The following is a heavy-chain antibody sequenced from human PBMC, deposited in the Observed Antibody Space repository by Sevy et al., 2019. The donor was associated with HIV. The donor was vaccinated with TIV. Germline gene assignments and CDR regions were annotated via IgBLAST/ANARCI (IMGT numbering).Heavy chain of an antibody. Sequence: GGSLRLSCAASGFTFDDFAMHWVRQVPGKGLEWVPGLNWDSGSVAYADSVKGRFTISRDNAKNALFLQMNSLRAEDTALYYCAKDIGATGIAVVANWGQGIQVTVSS. CDR1: GFTFDDFA. CDR2: LNWDSGSV. V-gene: IGHV3-9*01. J-gene: IGHJ4*02. CDR3: AKDIGATGIAVVAN. D-gene: IGHD6-19*01.